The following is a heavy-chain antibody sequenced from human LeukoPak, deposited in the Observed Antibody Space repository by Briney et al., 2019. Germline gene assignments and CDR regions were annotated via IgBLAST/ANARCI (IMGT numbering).Heavy chain of an antibody. CDR1: GGTFSSYA. CDR2: IIPIFGTA. CDR3: AREFRAALRYCDWLYTPNPYGMDV. Sequence: SVKLSCKVSGGTFSSYAISWVRQAPGKGLEWMGGIIPIFGTANYAQKFQGRVTITADESTSTAYMELSSLRSEDTAVYYCAREFRAALRYCDWLYTPNPYGMDVWGKGTTATVSS. J-gene: IGHJ6*04. D-gene: IGHD3-9*01. V-gene: IGHV1-69*13.